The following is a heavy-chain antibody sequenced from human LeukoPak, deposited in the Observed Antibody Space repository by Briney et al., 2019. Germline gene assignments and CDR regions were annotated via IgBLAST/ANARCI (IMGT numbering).Heavy chain of an antibody. D-gene: IGHD3-10*01. J-gene: IGHJ4*02. Sequence: GGSLRLSCAASGFTFSSYAMSWVRQAPGKGLEWVSSISGSGGSTYYADSVKGRFTISRDNSKNTLYLQMNSLRAEDTAVYYCAKDGLLWFGESFFDYWGQGTLVTVSS. V-gene: IGHV3-23*01. CDR3: AKDGLLWFGESFFDY. CDR1: GFTFSSYA. CDR2: ISGSGGST.